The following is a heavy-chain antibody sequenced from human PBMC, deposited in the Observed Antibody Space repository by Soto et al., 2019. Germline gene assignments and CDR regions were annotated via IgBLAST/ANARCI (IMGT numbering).Heavy chain of an antibody. CDR3: ARGPYSGSYHDYFDY. J-gene: IGHJ4*02. D-gene: IGHD1-26*01. V-gene: IGHV3-13*01. Sequence: GGSLRLSCAASGFTFSSYDMHWVRQATGKGLEWVSAIGTAGDTYYPGSVKGRFTISRENAKNSLYLQMNSLRAEDTAVYYCARGPYSGSYHDYFDYWGQGTLVTVSS. CDR1: GFTFSSYD. CDR2: IGTAGDT.